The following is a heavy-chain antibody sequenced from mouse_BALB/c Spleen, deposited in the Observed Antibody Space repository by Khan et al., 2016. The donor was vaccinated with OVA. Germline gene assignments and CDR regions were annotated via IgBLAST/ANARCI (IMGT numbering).Heavy chain of an antibody. V-gene: IGHV1S136*01. CDR1: GYTFTSYV. CDR2: IYPFNDDT. D-gene: IGHD1-1*01. Sequence: VQLQQSGPELVKPGASVKMSCKAAGYTFTSYVMHWVKQKPGLGLEWIGYIYPFNDDTKYNEKFIGKATLTSDKSSSTAYMELSSLTSEDSSSFYCAPVGTYYVSFAYWGQGTLVTGSA. CDR3: APVGTYYVSFAY. J-gene: IGHJ3*01.